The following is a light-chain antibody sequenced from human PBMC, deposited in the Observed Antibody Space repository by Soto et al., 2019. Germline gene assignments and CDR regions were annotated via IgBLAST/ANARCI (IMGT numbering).Light chain of an antibody. CDR2: FSS. Sequence: EVVMSQSPDTLDVSPGEGATRSCSVSPGIRSNLGLYQQSPGQSPRLLTYFSSTMAGGIPPRFTGSGSGTEFTLTISSLQSEDYAVYFYQQPHNCTPWTAGPGTKVEIK. V-gene: IGKV3-15*01. CDR3: QQPHNCTPWT. J-gene: IGKJ1*01. CDR1: PGIRSN.